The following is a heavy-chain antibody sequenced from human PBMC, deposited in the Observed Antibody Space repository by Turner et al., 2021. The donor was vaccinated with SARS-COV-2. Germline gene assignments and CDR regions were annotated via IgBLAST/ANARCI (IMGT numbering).Heavy chain of an antibody. Sequence: QVQLVQSGAEVKKPGASVKVSCKVSGSTLTELSMHWVRQAPGKGLEWMGGFDPEDAETIYAQKFQGRVTMTEDTSAVTAYMELSSLRSEDTAVYYCATGYAYCGGDCSIDYWGQGTLVTVSS. D-gene: IGHD2-21*02. CDR1: GSTLTELS. CDR3: ATGYAYCGGDCSIDY. J-gene: IGHJ4*02. V-gene: IGHV1-24*01. CDR2: FDPEDAET.